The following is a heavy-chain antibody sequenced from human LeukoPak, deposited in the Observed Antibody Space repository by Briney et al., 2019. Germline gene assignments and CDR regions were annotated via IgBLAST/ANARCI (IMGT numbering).Heavy chain of an antibody. CDR2: ISAYNGNT. V-gene: IGHV1-18*04. CDR1: GYTFTTYG. CDR3: AKDYRFRDPKSGLASDH. D-gene: IGHD3-16*02. J-gene: IGHJ4*02. Sequence: GASVKVSCKASGYTFTTYGISWVRQAPGQGLEWMGWISAYNGNTNYAQKLQGRVTMTTDTSTSTAYMELRNLRSDDTAVYYCAKDYRFRDPKSGLASDHWGQGTLVTVSS.